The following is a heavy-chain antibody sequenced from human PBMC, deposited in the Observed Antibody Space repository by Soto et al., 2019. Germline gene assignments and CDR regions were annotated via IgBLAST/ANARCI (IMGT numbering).Heavy chain of an antibody. CDR3: ARAYCSPTSCYHHGGPQYISFYGMDV. D-gene: IGHD2-2*01. CDR2: IWYDGSEK. J-gene: IGHJ6*02. Sequence: GGSLRLSCAASGFTFSSHGMHWVRQAPGKGLEWVAVIWYDGSEKYYADSVKGRFTISRDNSKNTVFLQMSSLRAEDTAVYFCARAYCSPTSCYHHGGPQYISFYGMDVWGQGTRVTVSS. CDR1: GFTFSSHG. V-gene: IGHV3-33*01.